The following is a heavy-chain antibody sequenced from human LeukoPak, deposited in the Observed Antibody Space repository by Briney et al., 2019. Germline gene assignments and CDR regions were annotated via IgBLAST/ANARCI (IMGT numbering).Heavy chain of an antibody. D-gene: IGHD2-2*01. CDR3: ARSKAHLSTSWYGTWFDP. CDR2: IYYSGST. V-gene: IGHV4-39*01. J-gene: IGHJ5*02. Sequence: SETLSHTCSVSGGSISSSSHYWDWIRQPPGEGLEWIGSIYYSGSTYYNPSLKSRVTISVDTSKNQFSLKLSSVTAADTAVYYCARSKAHLSTSWYGTWFDPWGQGTLVTVSS. CDR1: GGSISSSSHY.